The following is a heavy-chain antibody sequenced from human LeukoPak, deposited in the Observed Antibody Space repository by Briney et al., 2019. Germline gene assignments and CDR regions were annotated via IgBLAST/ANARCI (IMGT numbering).Heavy chain of an antibody. CDR2: ISRSSTTI. CDR1: GFTFSNYS. CDR3: AELGITMIGGV. Sequence: GGSLRLSCAASGFTFSNYSMNWVRQAPGKGLEWVSYISRSSTTIYYADSVKGRFTISRDNAKNSLYLQMNSLRAEDTAVYYCAELGITMIGGVWGKGTTVTISS. J-gene: IGHJ6*04. V-gene: IGHV3-48*01. D-gene: IGHD3-10*02.